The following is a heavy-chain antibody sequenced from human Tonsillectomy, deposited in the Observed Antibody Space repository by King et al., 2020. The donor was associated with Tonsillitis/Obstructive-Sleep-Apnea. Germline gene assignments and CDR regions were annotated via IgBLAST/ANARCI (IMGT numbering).Heavy chain of an antibody. Sequence: VQLVESGGGLVKPGGSLRLSCAVSGFTLSSYSMNWVRQAPGKGLEWVSSISSSSNYIYYADSVKGRFTISRNNAKNSLYLQMNSLRAEETAVYFCARGVTVVTPSYMDVWGKGTTVTVSS. V-gene: IGHV3-21*01. CDR2: ISSSSNYI. CDR3: ARGVTVVTPSYMDV. CDR1: GFTLSSYS. J-gene: IGHJ6*03. D-gene: IGHD4-23*01.